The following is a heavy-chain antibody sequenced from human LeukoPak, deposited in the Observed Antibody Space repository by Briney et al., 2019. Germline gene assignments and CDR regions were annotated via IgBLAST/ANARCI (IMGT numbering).Heavy chain of an antibody. D-gene: IGHD3-10*01. Sequence: TGGSLRLSCAASGFTFTSYAMTWVRQAPGKGLEWVSTISGSGGSTCYADSVKGRFTISRDNSKNTLYLQMNSLRAEDTAVYYCARGLKGIDYWGQGTLVTVSS. CDR1: GFTFTSYA. CDR2: ISGSGGST. CDR3: ARGLKGIDY. J-gene: IGHJ4*02. V-gene: IGHV3-23*01.